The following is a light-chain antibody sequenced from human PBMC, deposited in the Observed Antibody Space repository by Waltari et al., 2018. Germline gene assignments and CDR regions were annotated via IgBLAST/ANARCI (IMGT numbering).Light chain of an antibody. CDR2: DAS. J-gene: IGKJ4*01. CDR3: QQYNSWPLT. CDR1: QSIRTN. V-gene: IGKV3-15*01. Sequence: EIVMTQSPATLSVSPGERASLSCRASQSIRTNLAWYQQRRGHAPRILIYDASTRATAIPARFSGSGSGTEFTLTISSLQSEDFSVYYCQQYNSWPLTFGGGTKVEIK.